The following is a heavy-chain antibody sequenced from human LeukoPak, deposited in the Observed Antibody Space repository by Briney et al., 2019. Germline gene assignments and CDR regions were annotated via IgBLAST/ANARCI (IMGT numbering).Heavy chain of an antibody. D-gene: IGHD3-10*01. CDR3: ARVDEWAEGPGRWFGESGVGFDP. CDR1: GGSISSSSYY. J-gene: IGHJ5*02. Sequence: SETLSLTCTVSGGSISSSSYYWGWIRQPPGKGLEWIGSIYYSGSTYYNPSLKSRVTISVDTSKNQFSLKLSSVTAADTAVYYCARVDEWAEGPGRWFGESGVGFDPWGQGTLVTVSS. V-gene: IGHV4-39*07. CDR2: IYYSGST.